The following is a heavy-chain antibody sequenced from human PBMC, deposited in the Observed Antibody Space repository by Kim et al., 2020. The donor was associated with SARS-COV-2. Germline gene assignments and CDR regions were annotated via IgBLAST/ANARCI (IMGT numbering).Heavy chain of an antibody. V-gene: IGHV1-3*01. CDR2: GNT. Sequence: GNTKYSQKFQGRVTITRDTSASTAYMELSSLRSEDTAVYYCADLGATTGYWGQGTLVTVSS. D-gene: IGHD1-26*01. CDR3: ADLGATTGY. J-gene: IGHJ4*02.